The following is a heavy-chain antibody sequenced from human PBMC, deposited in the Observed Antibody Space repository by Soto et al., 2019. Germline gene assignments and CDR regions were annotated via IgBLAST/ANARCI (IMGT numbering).Heavy chain of an antibody. CDR1: GFTFSNYA. J-gene: IGHJ3*02. CDR2: VSSNGGNT. D-gene: IGHD2-21*01. Sequence: GGSLRLSCSASGFTFSNYAMHWVRQAPGKGLEYVSAVSSNGGNTYYADSVKGRFTVSRDNSKNTLFLQMSSLRAEDTAVYYCVRMHTSVDIWGQGTMVTVS. V-gene: IGHV3-64D*06. CDR3: VRMHTSVDI.